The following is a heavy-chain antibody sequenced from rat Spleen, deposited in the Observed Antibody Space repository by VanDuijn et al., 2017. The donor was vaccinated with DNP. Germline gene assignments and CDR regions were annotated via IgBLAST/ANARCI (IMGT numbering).Heavy chain of an antibody. J-gene: IGHJ2*01. CDR1: GFTFSDYA. CDR2: ITNTGDGS. V-gene: IGHV5-17*01. Sequence: EVQLVESGGGLVQPGRSLKLSCAASGFTFSDYAMAWVRQAPGKGLEWVASITNTGDGSYYSDSVKGRFSISRDNTKSTLYLQVNSLRSEDTATYYCTSNPHIRTAAPFDYWGQGVMVTVSS. D-gene: IGHD3-8*01. CDR3: TSNPHIRTAAPFDY.